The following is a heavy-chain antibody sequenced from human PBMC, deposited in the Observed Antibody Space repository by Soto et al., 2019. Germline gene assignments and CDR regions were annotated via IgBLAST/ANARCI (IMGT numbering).Heavy chain of an antibody. V-gene: IGHV1-3*04. Sequence: QVQLVQSGAEVKKPGASVKVSCKASGYTFTSYAIHWVRQAPGQRLEWMGWINTAKDTTKYSQKFQGRVTITRDTSTTIIYMELSSLRSEDTAVYYWARGSSWSYFDYWGQGTLVTVSS. CDR1: GYTFTSYA. J-gene: IGHJ4*02. CDR2: INTAKDTT. CDR3: ARGSSWSYFDY. D-gene: IGHD6-13*01.